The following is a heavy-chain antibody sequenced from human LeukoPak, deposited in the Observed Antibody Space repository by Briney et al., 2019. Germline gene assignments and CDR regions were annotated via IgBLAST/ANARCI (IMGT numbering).Heavy chain of an antibody. V-gene: IGHV3-74*01. CDR1: GFTFSSYW. CDR3: GRENRGVFDI. CDR2: INSDGSST. D-gene: IGHD3-10*01. J-gene: IGHJ3*02. Sequence: GGSLRLSCAASGFTFSSYWMHWVRQAPGKGLVWVSRINSDGSSTSNADSVKGRFTTSRDNGKNTLYLQMNSLRAEDTAMYYCGRENRGVFDIWGQGTMVAVSS.